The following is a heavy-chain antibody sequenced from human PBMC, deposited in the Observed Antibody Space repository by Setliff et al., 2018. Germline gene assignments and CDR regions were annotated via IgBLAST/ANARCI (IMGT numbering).Heavy chain of an antibody. CDR1: GGSFSGYY. J-gene: IGHJ5*02. V-gene: IGHV4-34*01. CDR3: ARVGHSTYYNFWSGPRGYNWFDP. Sequence: SETLSLTCAVYGGSFSGYYWSWIRQPPGKGLEWIGEINHSGSTNYNPSLKSRVTISVDTSKNQYSLKLSSVTAADTAVYYCARVGHSTYYNFWSGPRGYNWFDPWGQGTLVTVSS. D-gene: IGHD3-3*01. CDR2: INHSGST.